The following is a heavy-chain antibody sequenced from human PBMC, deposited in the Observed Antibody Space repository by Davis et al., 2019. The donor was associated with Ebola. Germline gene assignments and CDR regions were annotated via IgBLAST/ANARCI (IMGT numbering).Heavy chain of an antibody. J-gene: IGHJ3*02. V-gene: IGHV1-18*01. CDR2: ISAYNGNT. CDR1: GYTFTSYG. CDR3: ARDRLPGEELGAFDI. D-gene: IGHD3-16*01. Sequence: ASVKVSCKVSGYTFTSYGISWVRQAPGQGLEWMGWISAYNGNTNYAQNLQGRVTMTTGTPTNTAYMELRSLRSDDTAIYYCARDRLPGEELGAFDIWGQGTMVTVSS.